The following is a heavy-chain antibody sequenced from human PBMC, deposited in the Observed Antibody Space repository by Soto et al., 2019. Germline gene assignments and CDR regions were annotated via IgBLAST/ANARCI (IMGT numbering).Heavy chain of an antibody. CDR1: GGSISSYY. V-gene: IGHV4-59*08. CDR3: AIGVGDIVVVPAAIYYYYYMDV. Sequence: PSETLSLTCTVSGGSISSYYWSWIRQPPGKGLEWIGYIYYSGSTNYNPSLKSRVTISVDTSKNQFSLKLSSVTAADTAVYYCAIGVGDIVVVPAAIYYYYYMDVWGKGTTVTVSS. D-gene: IGHD2-2*01. CDR2: IYYSGST. J-gene: IGHJ6*03.